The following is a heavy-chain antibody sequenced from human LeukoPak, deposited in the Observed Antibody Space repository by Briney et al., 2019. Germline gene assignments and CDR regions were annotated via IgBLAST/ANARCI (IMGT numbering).Heavy chain of an antibody. CDR1: GYTLTELS. D-gene: IGHD6-19*01. Sequence: GASVKVPCKVSGYTLTELSMHWVRQAPGKGLEWMGGFDPEDGETIYAQKFQGRVTMTEDTSTDTAYMELSSLRSEDTAVYYCATSSGWYQYYFDYWGQGTLVTVSS. V-gene: IGHV1-24*01. CDR3: ATSSGWYQYYFDY. J-gene: IGHJ4*02. CDR2: FDPEDGET.